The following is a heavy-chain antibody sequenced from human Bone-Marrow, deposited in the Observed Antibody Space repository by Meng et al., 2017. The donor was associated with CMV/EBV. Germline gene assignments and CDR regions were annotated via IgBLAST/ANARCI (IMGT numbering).Heavy chain of an antibody. V-gene: IGHV1-2*02. CDR2: VNSKDEAT. CDR3: VRSSGWSLFDY. CDR1: GFTFSDYY. J-gene: IGHJ4*02. D-gene: IGHD6-19*01. Sequence: QVHVGQAWAEMKKPGASVKVSCTSSGFTFSDYYIHWVRQAPGQGLEWMGWVNSKDEATNDARKFQGRVSMTRDTSISTAHMELSRLMSDDTAVYYCVRSSGWSLFDYWGQGTLVTVSS.